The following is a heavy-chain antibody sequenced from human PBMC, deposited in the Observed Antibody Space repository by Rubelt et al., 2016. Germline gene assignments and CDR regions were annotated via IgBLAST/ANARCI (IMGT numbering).Heavy chain of an antibody. CDR3: CSMFDS. D-gene: IGHD3-3*02. Sequence: QMQLQESGPGLVKPSGTLSLTCTVSGVSLTRSNWWTWVRQPPGKGLEWMGGLYHSGSTNYNPSLKNRVIISVDKSKNQFSLTLNSVTAADTAVYYCCSMFDSWGQGTLVTISS. CDR2: LYHSGST. J-gene: IGHJ4*02. V-gene: IGHV4-4*02. CDR1: GVSLTRSNW.